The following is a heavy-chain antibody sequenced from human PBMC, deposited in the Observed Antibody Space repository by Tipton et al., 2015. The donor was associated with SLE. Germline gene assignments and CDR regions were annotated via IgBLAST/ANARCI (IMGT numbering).Heavy chain of an antibody. CDR2: IYPGDSDT. V-gene: IGHV5-51*01. CDR1: GYSFTNYW. CDR3: AGTFYYDSSGEPWYFDL. J-gene: IGHJ2*01. D-gene: IGHD3-22*01. Sequence: VQLVQSGAEVKKPGESLKISCKGSGYSFTNYWIGWVRQMPGKGLEWMGIIYPGDSDTRYSPSFQGQVTISADKSISTAYLQWSSLKASDTAMYYCAGTFYYDSSGEPWYFDLWGRGTLVTVSS.